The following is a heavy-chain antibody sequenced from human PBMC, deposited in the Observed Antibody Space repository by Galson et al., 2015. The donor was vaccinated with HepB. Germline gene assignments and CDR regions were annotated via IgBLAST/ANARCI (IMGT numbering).Heavy chain of an antibody. V-gene: IGHV5-51*01. CDR3: ARGRAAAGIREFLAPGDYYYYGMDV. CDR1: GYSFTSYW. CDR2: IYPGDSDT. D-gene: IGHD6-13*01. J-gene: IGHJ6*02. Sequence: QSGAEVKKPGESLKISCKGSGYSFTSYWIGWVRQMPGKGLEWMGIIYPGDSDTRYSPSFQGQVTISADKSISTAYLQWSSLKASDTAMYYCARGRAAAGIREFLAPGDYYYYGMDVWGQGTTVTVSS.